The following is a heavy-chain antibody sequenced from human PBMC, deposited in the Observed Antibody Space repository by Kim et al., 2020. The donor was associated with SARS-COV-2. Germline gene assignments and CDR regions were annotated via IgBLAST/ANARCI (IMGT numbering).Heavy chain of an antibody. Sequence: SPSFQGHVTISADKSISTAYLQWSSLKASDTAMYYCARQGDTPGDNWFDPWGQGTLVTVSS. D-gene: IGHD2-2*02. CDR3: ARQGDTPGDNWFDP. J-gene: IGHJ5*02. V-gene: IGHV5-10-1*01.